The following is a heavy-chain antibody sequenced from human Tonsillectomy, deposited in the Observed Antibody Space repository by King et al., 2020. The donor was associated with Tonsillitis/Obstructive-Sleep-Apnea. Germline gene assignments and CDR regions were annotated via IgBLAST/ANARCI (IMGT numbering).Heavy chain of an antibody. Sequence: VQLVESGGGVVQPGRSLRLSCAASGFTFSNYGMHWVRQAPGKGLEWVAVISYDGTNAYYGDSVKGRFTISRDNSKNTLYLQMNSLRAEDTAVYYCAKDTGPIAVAGEFDYWGQGTLVTSP. D-gene: IGHD6-19*01. V-gene: IGHV3-30*18. J-gene: IGHJ4*02. CDR1: GFTFSNYG. CDR2: ISYDGTNA. CDR3: AKDTGPIAVAGEFDY.